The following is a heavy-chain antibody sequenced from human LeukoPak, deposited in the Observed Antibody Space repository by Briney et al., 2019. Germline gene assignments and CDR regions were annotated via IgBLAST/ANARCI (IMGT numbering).Heavy chain of an antibody. Sequence: SETLSLTCTVSGDSISDYYWSWIRQPAGKGLEWIGRIHTSGSTNYNPSLKSRVTMSVATSKNQFSLKVKSVTAADTAVYYCARAGRSSRNWFDSWGQGTLVSVSS. D-gene: IGHD6-13*01. CDR2: IHTSGST. CDR1: GDSISDYY. V-gene: IGHV4-4*07. J-gene: IGHJ5*01. CDR3: ARAGRSSRNWFDS.